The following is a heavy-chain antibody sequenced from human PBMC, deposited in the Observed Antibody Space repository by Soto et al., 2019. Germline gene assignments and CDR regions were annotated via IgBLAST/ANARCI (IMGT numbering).Heavy chain of an antibody. CDR2: IWYDGSNK. V-gene: IGHV3-33*01. Sequence: QVQLVESGGGVVQPGRSLRLSCAASGFTFSSYGMHWVRQAPGKGLEWVAVIWYDGSNKYYADSVKGRFTISRDNSKNTLYLHMNSLRAEDTAVYYCAREGGALDYWGQGTLVTVSS. CDR3: AREGGALDY. D-gene: IGHD4-17*01. J-gene: IGHJ4*02. CDR1: GFTFSSYG.